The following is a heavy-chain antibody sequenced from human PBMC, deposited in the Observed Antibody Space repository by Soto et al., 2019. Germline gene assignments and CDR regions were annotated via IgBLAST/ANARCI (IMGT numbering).Heavy chain of an antibody. V-gene: IGHV3-64*01. CDR1: GFTFSSYA. Sequence: EVQLVESGGGLVQPGGSLRLSCAASGFTFSSYAMHWVRQAPGKGLEYVSAISSNGGSTYYANSVKGRFTISRDNSKNTLYLQMGSLRAEDMAVDYCARNLYSSYGMDVWGQGTTVTVSS. CDR3: ARNLYSSYGMDV. J-gene: IGHJ6*02. CDR2: ISSNGGST. D-gene: IGHD6-19*01.